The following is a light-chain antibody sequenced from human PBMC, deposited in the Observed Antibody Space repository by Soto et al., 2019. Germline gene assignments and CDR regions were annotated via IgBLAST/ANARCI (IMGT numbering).Light chain of an antibody. CDR1: QSVSGSD. V-gene: IGKV3-20*01. Sequence: VLTQSPGTLSLSPGDRATLSCRASQSVSGSDLAWYQQQPGQAPRLLISGASSRATGIPDRFSGSGSVTDFTLTIRRLEPEDFAVFYCQQYGTSPPTFGQGTNVEI. J-gene: IGKJ1*01. CDR3: QQYGTSPPT. CDR2: GAS.